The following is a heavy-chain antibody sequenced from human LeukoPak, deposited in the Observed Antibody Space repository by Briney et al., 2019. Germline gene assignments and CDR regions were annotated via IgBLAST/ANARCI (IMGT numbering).Heavy chain of an antibody. V-gene: IGHV3-30*02. CDR3: AKDYRLAYCGGDCYPALGY. Sequence: PGGSLRLSCAASGFTFSSYGMHWVRQAPGKGLEWVAFIRYDGSKKNNADSVKGRFTISRDNSKNTLYLQMNSLRAEDTAVYYCAKDYRLAYCGGDCYPALGYWGQGTLVTVSS. CDR2: IRYDGSKK. D-gene: IGHD2-21*02. J-gene: IGHJ4*02. CDR1: GFTFSSYG.